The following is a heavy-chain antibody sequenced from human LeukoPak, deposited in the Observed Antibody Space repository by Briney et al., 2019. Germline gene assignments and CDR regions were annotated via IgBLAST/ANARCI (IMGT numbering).Heavy chain of an antibody. J-gene: IGHJ4*02. V-gene: IGHV4-4*07. CDR2: IYSSGST. D-gene: IGHD2/OR15-2a*01. Sequence: SETLSLTCTVSGGSINNYYWSWIRQPAGKGLEWIGLIYSSGSTSYNPSLKSRVTMSVDTSKKQFSLRLSSVTAADTALYYCARSPNSNSLGNFDYWGQGTPVTVSS. CDR1: GGSINNYY. CDR3: ARSPNSNSLGNFDY.